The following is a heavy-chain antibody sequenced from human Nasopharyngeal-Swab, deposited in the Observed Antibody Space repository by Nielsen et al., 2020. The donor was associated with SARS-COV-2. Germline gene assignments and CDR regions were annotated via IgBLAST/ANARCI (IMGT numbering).Heavy chain of an antibody. D-gene: IGHD4-23*01. CDR3: ASQGAYGGLGPTCYYYMDV. Sequence: WIRQPPGKGLEWIGYIYYSGSTNCNPSLKSRVTISVDTSKNQFSLKLSSVTAADTAVYYCASQGAYGGLGPTCYYYMDVWGKGTTVTVSS. V-gene: IGHV4-61*07. J-gene: IGHJ6*03. CDR2: IYYSGST.